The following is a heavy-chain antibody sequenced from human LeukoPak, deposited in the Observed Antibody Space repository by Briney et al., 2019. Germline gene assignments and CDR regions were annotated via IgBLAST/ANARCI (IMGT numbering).Heavy chain of an antibody. V-gene: IGHV3-23*01. J-gene: IGHJ4*02. CDR2: ITGSGGST. Sequence: GVSLRLSCAASRFTFSSSGMGWVRQAPGKGLECVSPITGSGGSTSYTDSVKGRFTISRDNSKNTLYLQMNSLRAEDTAVYYCARGRNTGRQFYFDYWGQGTLVTVAS. CDR1: RFTFSSSG. D-gene: IGHD5-18*01. CDR3: ARGRNTGRQFYFDY.